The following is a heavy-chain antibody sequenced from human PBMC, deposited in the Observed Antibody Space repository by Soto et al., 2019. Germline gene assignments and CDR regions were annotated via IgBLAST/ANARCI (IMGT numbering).Heavy chain of an antibody. J-gene: IGHJ6*02. D-gene: IGHD3-22*01. Sequence: GGSLRLSCAASGFTFSSYAMSWVRQAPGKGLEWVSAISGSGGSTYYADSVKGRFTISRDNSKNTLYLQMNSLRAEDTAVYYCAKDRKRITMIVVPYGMDAWGQGTTVTVSS. CDR1: GFTFSSYA. CDR2: ISGSGGST. V-gene: IGHV3-23*01. CDR3: AKDRKRITMIVVPYGMDA.